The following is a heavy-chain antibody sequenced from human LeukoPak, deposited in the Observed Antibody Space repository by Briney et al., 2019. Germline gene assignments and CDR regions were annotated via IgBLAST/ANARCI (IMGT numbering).Heavy chain of an antibody. Sequence: GGSLRLSCAASGFTFSSYWMSWVRQAPGKGLEWVSAISGSGGSTYYADSVKGRFTISRYNSKNTLYLQMNSLRAEDTAVYYCAKDQYGDYFDYWGQGTLVTVSS. CDR1: GFTFSSYW. D-gene: IGHD4-17*01. CDR2: ISGSGGST. CDR3: AKDQYGDYFDY. J-gene: IGHJ4*02. V-gene: IGHV3-23*01.